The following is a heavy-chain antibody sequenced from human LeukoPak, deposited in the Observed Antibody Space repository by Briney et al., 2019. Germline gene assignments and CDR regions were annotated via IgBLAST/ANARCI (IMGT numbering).Heavy chain of an antibody. V-gene: IGHV3-49*04. D-gene: IGHD3-22*01. CDR2: IRSKAYGGTT. J-gene: IGHJ4*02. CDR3: TSVDYYDSSGEYYFDY. CDR1: GFTLGGYS. Sequence: GGSLRLSCTASGFTLGGYSMSWVRQAPGEGVGWVGFIRSKAYGGTTEYAASVKGRFTISRDDSKNIAYLQMNSLKTEDTAVYYCTSVDYYDSSGEYYFDYWGQGTLVTVSS.